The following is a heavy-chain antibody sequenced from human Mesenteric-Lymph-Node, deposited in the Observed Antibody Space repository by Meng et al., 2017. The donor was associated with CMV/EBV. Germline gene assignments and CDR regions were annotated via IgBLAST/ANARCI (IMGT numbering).Heavy chain of an antibody. Sequence: GGSLRLSCAASGFTFSSYGMHWVRQAPGKGLEWVAFIQYEGTNKYYADSVRGRFTISRDNSKNTLDLQMNSLRAEDTAVYYCARAYDFWSGPSYYGMDVWGQGTTVTVSS. CDR3: ARAYDFWSGPSYYGMDV. CDR1: GFTFSSYG. CDR2: IQYEGTNK. D-gene: IGHD3-3*01. J-gene: IGHJ6*02. V-gene: IGHV3-30*02.